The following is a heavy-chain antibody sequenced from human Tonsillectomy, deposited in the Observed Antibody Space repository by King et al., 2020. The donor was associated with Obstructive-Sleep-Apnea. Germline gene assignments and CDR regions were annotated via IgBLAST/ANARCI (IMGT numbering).Heavy chain of an antibody. CDR2: ISWNSGNI. D-gene: IGHD6-13*01. J-gene: IGHJ3*02. CDR1: GFTFDDYA. Sequence: VQLVESGGGLVQPGRSLRLSCAASGFTFDDYAMHWVRQAPGKGLEWVSGISWNSGNIGYADSVKGRFTISRDNAKNPLYLQMNSLRAEDTALYYCAKAGSWYRDAFDIWGQGTMVTVSS. CDR3: AKAGSWYRDAFDI. V-gene: IGHV3-9*01.